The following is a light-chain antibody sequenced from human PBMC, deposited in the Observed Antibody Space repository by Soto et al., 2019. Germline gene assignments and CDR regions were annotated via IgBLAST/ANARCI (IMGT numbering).Light chain of an antibody. Sequence: QLVLTQSPSASASLGASVKLTCTLSSGHSNYAIAWHQQQPEKGPRYLMKLNSDGSHSKGDGIPDRFSGSSSGAERYLTISSRQSEDEADYYCQTWVTGIHVVFGGGTKLTVL. CDR3: QTWVTGIHVV. CDR1: SGHSNYA. J-gene: IGLJ2*01. CDR2: LNSDGSH. V-gene: IGLV4-69*01.